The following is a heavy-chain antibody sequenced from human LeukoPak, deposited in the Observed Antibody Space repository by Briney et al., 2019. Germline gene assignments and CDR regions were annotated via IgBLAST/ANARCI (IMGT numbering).Heavy chain of an antibody. CDR3: VRESALAPVLGTRYSYYGMDV. J-gene: IGHJ6*02. D-gene: IGHD4-23*01. V-gene: IGHV3-71*01. CDR1: GFTFSSYS. CDR2: IRSKAYGGTT. Sequence: GGSLRLSCAASGFTFSSYSMNWVRQAPGKGLEWVGFIRSKAYGGTTEDAASVKGRFTISRDDSKSIAYLQMNSLRAEDTAVYYCVRESALAPVLGTRYSYYGMDVWGQGTTVTVSS.